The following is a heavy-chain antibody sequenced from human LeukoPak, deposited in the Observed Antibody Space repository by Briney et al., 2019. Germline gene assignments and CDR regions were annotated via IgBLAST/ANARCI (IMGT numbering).Heavy chain of an antibody. V-gene: IGHV4-39*01. D-gene: IGHD5/OR15-5a*01. CDR1: GFTFSSYA. Sequence: GSLRLACAASGFTFSSYAMSWVRRPPGKGLEWIGSIRYSGSTYYNPSLKSRVTISLDTSKNQFSLNLSSLTAADTAVYYCATSDTVSTYNWFDPWGQGTLVTVS. CDR3: ATSDTVSTYNWFDP. J-gene: IGHJ5*02. CDR2: IRYSGST.